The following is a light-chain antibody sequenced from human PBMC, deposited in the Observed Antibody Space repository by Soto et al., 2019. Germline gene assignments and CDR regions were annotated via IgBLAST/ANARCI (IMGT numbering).Light chain of an antibody. CDR1: QSVSSSY. CDR2: GAS. J-gene: IGKJ4*01. V-gene: IGKV3D-7*01. CDR3: QQYGNVPLT. Sequence: PGERVTLSCRASQSVSSSYLTWYQQKPGQAPRLLIYGASTRATGIPARFSGSGSGTDFTLTISSLQPEDFAVYYCQQYGNVPLTFGGGTKVDIK.